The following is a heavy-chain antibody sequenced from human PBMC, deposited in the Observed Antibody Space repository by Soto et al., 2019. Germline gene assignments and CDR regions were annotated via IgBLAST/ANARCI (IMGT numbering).Heavy chain of an antibody. CDR3: ARGAITMIVVVPTVFDY. D-gene: IGHD3-22*01. Sequence: SETLSLTCAVSGYSISSGYYWGWIRQPPGKGLEWIGSIYHSGSTYYNPSLKSRVTISVDTSKNQFALKLSSVTAADTAVYYCARGAITMIVVVPTVFDYWGQGTLVTVS. CDR2: IYHSGST. V-gene: IGHV4-38-2*01. J-gene: IGHJ4*02. CDR1: GYSISSGYY.